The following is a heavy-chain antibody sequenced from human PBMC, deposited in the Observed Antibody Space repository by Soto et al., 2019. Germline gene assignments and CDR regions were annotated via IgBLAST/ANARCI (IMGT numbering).Heavy chain of an antibody. D-gene: IGHD3-22*01. CDR3: AKDPQTYYYDTSGYQFDY. CDR2: ISGSGGST. V-gene: IGHV3-23*01. Sequence: GGSLRLSCAASGFTFSSYAMSWVRQAPGRGLEWVSAISGSGGSTYYADSVKGRFTISRDNSKNTLYLQMNSLRAEDTAVYYCAKDPQTYYYDTSGYQFDYWGQGTLVTVSS. CDR1: GFTFSSYA. J-gene: IGHJ4*02.